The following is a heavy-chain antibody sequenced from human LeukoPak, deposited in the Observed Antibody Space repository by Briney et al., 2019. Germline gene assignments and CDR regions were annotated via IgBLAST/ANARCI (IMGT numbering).Heavy chain of an antibody. CDR2: ISYDGSNK. CDR3: ARDRWDIVANFDY. CDR1: GFTFSRYA. V-gene: IGHV3-30*04. J-gene: IGHJ4*02. Sequence: GGSLRLSCAASGFTFSRYAMHWVRQAPGKGLEWVAVISYDGSNKYYADSVKGRFTISRDNSKNTLYLQMNSLRAEDTAVYYCARDRWDIVANFDYWGQGTLVTVSS. D-gene: IGHD5-12*01.